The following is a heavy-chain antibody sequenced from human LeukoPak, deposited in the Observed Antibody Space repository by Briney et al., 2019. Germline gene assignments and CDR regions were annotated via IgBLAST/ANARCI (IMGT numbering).Heavy chain of an antibody. CDR2: INPNSGGT. CDR1: GYTFTGYY. CDR3: ASGSDPYSNSPFDY. Sequence: GASVKVSCKASGYTFTGYYMHRVRQAPGQGLEWMGWINPNSGGTNYAQKFQGRVTMTRDTSISTAYMELSRLRSDDTAVYYCASGSDPYSNSPFDYWGQGTLVTVSS. D-gene: IGHD4-11*01. V-gene: IGHV1-2*02. J-gene: IGHJ4*02.